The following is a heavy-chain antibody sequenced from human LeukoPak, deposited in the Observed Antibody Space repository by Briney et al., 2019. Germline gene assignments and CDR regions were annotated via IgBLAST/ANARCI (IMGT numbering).Heavy chain of an antibody. D-gene: IGHD1-7*01. CDR3: ATCFEKYNWNSFHWFDP. V-gene: IGHV1-8*01. CDR1: GYTFTSYD. Sequence: ASVKVSCKASGYTFTSYDINWVRQATGQGLEWMGWMNPNSGNTGYAQKFQGRVTMTRDTSISTAYMELSRLRSDDTAVYYCATCFEKYNWNSFHWFDPWGQGTLVTVSS. CDR2: MNPNSGNT. J-gene: IGHJ5*02.